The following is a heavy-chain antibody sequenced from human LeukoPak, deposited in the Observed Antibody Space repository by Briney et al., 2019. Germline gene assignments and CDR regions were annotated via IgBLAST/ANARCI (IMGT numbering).Heavy chain of an antibody. CDR3: ARAGYYDSSGPPLV. D-gene: IGHD3-22*01. J-gene: IGHJ4*02. V-gene: IGHV3-20*01. CDR2: ITWNGDSK. CDR1: GFTFDDYG. Sequence: GGSLRLSCTASGFTFDDYGMTWVRQAPGKGLEWVSGITWNGDSKGYADSVKGRFTISRDNAKNSLYLQMNSLRAEDTALYHCARAGYYDSSGPPLVWGQGTLVTVSS.